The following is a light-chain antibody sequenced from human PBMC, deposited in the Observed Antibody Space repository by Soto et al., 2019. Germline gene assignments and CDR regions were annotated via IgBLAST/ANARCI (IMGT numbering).Light chain of an antibody. V-gene: IGLV1-51*01. CDR1: SSNIGNNY. Sequence: QSVLRQPPSVSAAPGQKVTISCSGSSSNIGNNYVSWYQQLPGTAPKLLIYDNNKRPSGIPDRFSGSKSGTSATLGITGLQTGDEADYYCGTWDSSLSAGGVFGGGTKLTV. CDR3: GTWDSSLSAGGV. J-gene: IGLJ2*01. CDR2: DNN.